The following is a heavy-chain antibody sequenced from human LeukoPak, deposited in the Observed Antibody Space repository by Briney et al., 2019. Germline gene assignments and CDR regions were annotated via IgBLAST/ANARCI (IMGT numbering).Heavy chain of an antibody. CDR3: ARQYYYDSSGFDY. CDR2: IYTSGST. D-gene: IGHD3-22*01. V-gene: IGHV4-61*02. CDR1: GGSISSGSYY. J-gene: IGHJ4*02. Sequence: SEALPLTCTVSGGSISSGSYYWSWIRQPAGNGLEWIGRIYTSGSTNYNPSLKSRVTISVDTSKNQFSLKLSSVTAADTAVYYCARQYYYDSSGFDYWGQGTLVTVSS.